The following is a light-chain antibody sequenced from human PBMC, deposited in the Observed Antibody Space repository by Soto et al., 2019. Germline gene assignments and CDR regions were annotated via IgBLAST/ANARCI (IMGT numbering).Light chain of an antibody. CDR3: CSNGDASTTYV. CDR1: SSDVGNYNL. CDR2: EVN. V-gene: IGLV2-23*02. Sequence: QSVLTQPASVSGSPGKSITLSCTGTSSDVGNYNLVSWYQQHPGKAPKLMIYEVNKRPSGVSNRFSGSKSGNTASLTISGLQAEDEADYYCCSNGDASTTYVFGTVTKVTVL. J-gene: IGLJ1*01.